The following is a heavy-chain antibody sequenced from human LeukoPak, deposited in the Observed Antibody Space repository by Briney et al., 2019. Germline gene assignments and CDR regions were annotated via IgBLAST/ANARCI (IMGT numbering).Heavy chain of an antibody. D-gene: IGHD2/OR15-2a*01. CDR3: AREGGPFRPIDY. Sequence: SETLSLTCGVSGGSISSTNWWTGVRQPPGKGQEWIGEVNVLGSTNYNPSLESRVTVSIDKSENHVSLKLTSLTAADTAVYYCAREGGPFRPIDYSGQGTLVTVSS. CDR1: GGSISSTNW. V-gene: IGHV4-4*02. J-gene: IGHJ4*02. CDR2: VNVLGST.